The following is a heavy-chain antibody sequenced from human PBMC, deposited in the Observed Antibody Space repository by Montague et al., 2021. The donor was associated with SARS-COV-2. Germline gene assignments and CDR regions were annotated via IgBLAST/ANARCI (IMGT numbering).Heavy chain of an antibody. V-gene: IGHV4-61*02. D-gene: IGHD3-3*01. CDR3: ARQLAGFWSGYFDY. CDR2: MYTSGST. CDR1: GGSISSGSYY. Sequence: TLSLTCTVSGGSISSGSYYWSWIRQPAGKGLEWIGRMYTSGSTNYNPSLKSRVTRSVDTSKNQFSLKLSSVTAADTAVYYCARQLAGFWSGYFDYWGQGTLVTVSS. J-gene: IGHJ4*02.